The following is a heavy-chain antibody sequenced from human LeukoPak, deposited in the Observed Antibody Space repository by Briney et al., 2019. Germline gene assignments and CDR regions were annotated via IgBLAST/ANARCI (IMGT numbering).Heavy chain of an antibody. CDR1: GGSFSGYY. CDR2: INHSGST. CDR3: ARGRRITMVRGDPPRYFDY. Sequence: SETLSLTCAVYGGSFSGYYWSWIRQPPGKGLEWIGEINHSGSTNYNPSLKSRVTISVDTSKNQFSLKLSSVTAADTAVYYCARGRRITMVRGDPPRYFDYWGQGTLVTVSS. J-gene: IGHJ4*02. D-gene: IGHD3-10*01. V-gene: IGHV4-34*01.